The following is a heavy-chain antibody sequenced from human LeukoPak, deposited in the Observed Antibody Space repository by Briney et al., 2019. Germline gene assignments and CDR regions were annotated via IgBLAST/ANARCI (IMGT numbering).Heavy chain of an antibody. CDR1: GFTFSSYG. Sequence: GGSLRLSCAASGFTFSSYGMHWVRQAPGKGLEWVAVISYDGSNKYYADSVKGRFTISRDNAKNTLYLQMNSLRAEDTAVYYCARDPGVGTFDYWGQGTLVTVSS. CDR2: ISYDGSNK. D-gene: IGHD2-21*02. J-gene: IGHJ4*02. V-gene: IGHV3-30*03. CDR3: ARDPGVGTFDY.